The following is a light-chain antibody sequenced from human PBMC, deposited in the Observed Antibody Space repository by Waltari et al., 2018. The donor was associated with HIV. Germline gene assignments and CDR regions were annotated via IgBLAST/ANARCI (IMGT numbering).Light chain of an antibody. CDR3: QQYGSSLIFT. J-gene: IGKJ3*01. Sequence: EIVLTQSPGTLSLSPGERATLSCRASQSVSSNYLAWYQQRPGQAPRLLIYGASSRATGIPDRFSGSGSGTDFTLTISRLEPEDFAVYYCQQYGSSLIFTLGPGTKVDIK. CDR2: GAS. CDR1: QSVSSNY. V-gene: IGKV3-20*01.